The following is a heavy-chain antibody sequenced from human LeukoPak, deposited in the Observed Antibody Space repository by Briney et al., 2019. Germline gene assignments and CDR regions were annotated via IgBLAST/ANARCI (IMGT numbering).Heavy chain of an antibody. J-gene: IGHJ4*02. CDR1: GFTFSNPW. V-gene: IGHV3-15*01. Sequence: GGSLRLSCAASGFTFSNPWMNWVRQAPGKGREGVGRIKRIIDGETTDYAAPVKGRFTVSRDDSINTLYLQMSSLKTEDTAVYYCAAQGGSGDLRYWGQGTLVTVSS. D-gene: IGHD4-17*01. CDR3: AAQGGSGDLRY. CDR2: IKRIIDGETT.